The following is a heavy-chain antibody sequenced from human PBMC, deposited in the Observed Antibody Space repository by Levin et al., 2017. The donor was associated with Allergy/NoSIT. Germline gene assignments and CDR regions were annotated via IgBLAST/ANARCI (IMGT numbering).Heavy chain of an antibody. J-gene: IGHJ6*03. D-gene: IGHD3-3*01. CDR3: TRGRDVLEWLYHYYYYMDV. V-gene: IGHV3-49*04. CDR1: GFTFGDYA. Sequence: GESLKISCTASGFTFGDYAMSWVRQAPGKGLEWVGFIRSKAYGGTTEYAASVKGRFTISRDDSKSIAYLQMNSLKTEDTAVYYCTRGRDVLEWLYHYYYYMDVWGKGTTVTVSS. CDR2: IRSKAYGGTT.